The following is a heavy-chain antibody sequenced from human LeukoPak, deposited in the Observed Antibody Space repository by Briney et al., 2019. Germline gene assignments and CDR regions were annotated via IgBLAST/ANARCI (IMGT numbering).Heavy chain of an antibody. D-gene: IGHD4-17*01. V-gene: IGHV4-38-2*02. CDR3: ARPSYGDYTNFDY. Sequence: PSETLSLTCTVSGYSISSGYYWGWIRQSPGKGLEWIATIYRSGSTYYNPSLKSRVTISIDTSKNQFSLKLSSVTAADTAVYYCARPSYGDYTNFDYWGQGTLVTVSS. CDR2: IYRSGST. CDR1: GYSISSGYY. J-gene: IGHJ4*02.